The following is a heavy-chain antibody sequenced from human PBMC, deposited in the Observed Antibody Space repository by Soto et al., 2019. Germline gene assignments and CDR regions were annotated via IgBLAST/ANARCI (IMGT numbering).Heavy chain of an antibody. CDR3: TKGSSTSCFSPLDH. Sequence: EVQVVEWGGGLEQPGRSLRLSCAASGFSFDDYAMHWVRQAPGKGLEWVSCISWNSGNIVYSDSVKGRFTISRDNAKNSLSLQMNSLRAEDTASYYCTKGSSTSCFSPLDHWGQGTLVTVSS. V-gene: IGHV3-9*01. D-gene: IGHD2-2*01. CDR2: ISWNSGNI. J-gene: IGHJ4*02. CDR1: GFSFDDYA.